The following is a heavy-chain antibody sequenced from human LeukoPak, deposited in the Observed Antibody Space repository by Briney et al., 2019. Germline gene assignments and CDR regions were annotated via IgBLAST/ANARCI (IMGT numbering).Heavy chain of an antibody. CDR2: FHTGGST. V-gene: IGHV3-66*01. J-gene: IGHJ4*02. CDR1: GFSVNSNF. CDR3: ARTETPMTQGFSFDY. D-gene: IGHD5-18*01. Sequence: GGSLRLSCAASGFSVNSNFMSWVRQGPGKGLEWVSVFHTGGSTYYADSVKGRFTISRDNSKNMVYLQMNNLRAEDTAVYYCARTETPMTQGFSFDYWGQGTLVTVSS.